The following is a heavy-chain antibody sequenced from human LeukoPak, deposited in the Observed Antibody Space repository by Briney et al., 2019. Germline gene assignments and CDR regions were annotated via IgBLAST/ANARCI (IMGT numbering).Heavy chain of an antibody. Sequence: GRSLRLSCVASGFAFSQFPVHWVRQAPGKRLEWVAFISHDGGNKKYGDSVKGRFTISRDNSKNTVYLQMNSLRAEDTAVYYCARARSSYGYGDAFDIWGQGTMVTVSS. J-gene: IGHJ3*02. CDR1: GFAFSQFP. D-gene: IGHD5-18*01. CDR3: ARARSSYGYGDAFDI. V-gene: IGHV3-30*03. CDR2: ISHDGGNK.